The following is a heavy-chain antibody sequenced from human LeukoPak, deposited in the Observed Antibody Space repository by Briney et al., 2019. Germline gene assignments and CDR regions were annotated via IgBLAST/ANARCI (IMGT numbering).Heavy chain of an antibody. Sequence: ASVKVSCKASGYTFTSYGISWVRQAPGQGLEWMGWISAYNGNTNYAQKFQGRVTMTRDTTTSTVYMELSSLRSEDTAVYYCAREEYGFSFDYWGQGTLVTVSS. CDR2: ISAYNGNT. CDR1: GYTFTSYG. CDR3: AREEYGFSFDY. V-gene: IGHV1-18*01. J-gene: IGHJ4*02. D-gene: IGHD3-3*01.